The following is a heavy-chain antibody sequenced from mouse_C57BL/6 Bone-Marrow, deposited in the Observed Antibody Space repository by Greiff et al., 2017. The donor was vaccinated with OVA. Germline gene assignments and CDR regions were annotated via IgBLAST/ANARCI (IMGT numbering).Heavy chain of an antibody. CDR1: EYEFPSHD. CDR3: ARHEEFAY. V-gene: IGHV5-2*01. CDR2: IYRDGGST. Sequence: EVMLVESGGGLVQPGESLKLSCESNEYEFPSHDMSWVRKTPEKRLELVAAIYRDGGSTYYPDNMERRFIISRENTKKPLYLQMSSLRSEDTAVYYSARHEEFAYWGQGTLVTVSA. J-gene: IGHJ3*01.